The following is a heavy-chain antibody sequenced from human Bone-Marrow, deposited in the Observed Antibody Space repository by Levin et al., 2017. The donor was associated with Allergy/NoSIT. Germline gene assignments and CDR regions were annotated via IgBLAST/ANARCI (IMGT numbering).Heavy chain of an antibody. CDR2: IYYSGST. J-gene: IGHJ4*02. CDR3: ARLYCSTSSCYLDY. V-gene: IGHV4-30-4*01. Sequence: LRLSCSVSGGSISSGTGDYSWSWIRQPPGQGLEWIGYIYYSGSTYYNPSLNSRVTISVDTSKNQFSLKLSSVTAADTAVYFCARLYCSTSSCYLDYWGQGTLVTVSS. CDR1: GGSISSGTGDYS. D-gene: IGHD2-2*01.